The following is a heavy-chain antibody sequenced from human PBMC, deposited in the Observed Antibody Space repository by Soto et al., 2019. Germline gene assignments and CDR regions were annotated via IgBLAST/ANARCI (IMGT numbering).Heavy chain of an antibody. Sequence: EVQLVQPAAEVKEPGESLKISCQGSGYNFDRYWVGWVRQLPGKGLDWMGLIYPDDAETKYGPSFEGQVTISADRSAAYLQWSSLKASDSGIYYCARRYCNTRASCPVGYGFDVWGRGTTVTVSS. J-gene: IGHJ6*02. V-gene: IGHV5-51*01. CDR2: IYPDDAET. CDR3: ARRYCNTRASCPVGYGFDV. CDR1: GYNFDRYW. D-gene: IGHD2-15*01.